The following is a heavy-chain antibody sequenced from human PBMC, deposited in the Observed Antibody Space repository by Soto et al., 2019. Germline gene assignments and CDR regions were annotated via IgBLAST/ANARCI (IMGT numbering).Heavy chain of an antibody. CDR1: GFTFRSYG. Sequence: GGSLRLSCAASGFTFRSYGMHWVRQAPGKGLEWVAVTWYDGSQTYYADSVKGRFTISRDNSKSALFLQMDGLRAEDTAIYYCARYNSGHSDYWGQGTLVTVSS. J-gene: IGHJ4*02. V-gene: IGHV3-33*01. D-gene: IGHD1-1*01. CDR3: ARYNSGHSDY. CDR2: TWYDGSQT.